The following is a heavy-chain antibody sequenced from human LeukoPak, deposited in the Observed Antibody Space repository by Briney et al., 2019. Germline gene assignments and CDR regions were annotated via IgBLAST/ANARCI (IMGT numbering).Heavy chain of an antibody. D-gene: IGHD2-15*01. CDR1: GFTFSSYA. CDR2: ISYDGSNR. J-gene: IGHJ5*02. Sequence: GGSLRLSCAASGFTFSSYAMHWVRQAPGKGLEWVAVISYDGSNRYYADSVKGRFTISRDNSKNTLYLQMNSLRAEDAAVYYCARDLEDCSGGSCYSWFD. V-gene: IGHV3-30-3*01. CDR3: ARDLEDCSGGSCYSWFD.